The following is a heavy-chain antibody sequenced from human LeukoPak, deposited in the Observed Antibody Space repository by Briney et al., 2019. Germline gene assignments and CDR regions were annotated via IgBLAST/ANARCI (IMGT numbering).Heavy chain of an antibody. CDR3: ATSVCGGDCHYGAFHY. V-gene: IGHV4-39*01. CDR1: GGSISTSTYY. Sequence: PSETLSLTCTVSGGSISTSTYYWGWIRQPPGKGLEWIGRISYTGNISYNPSLKSRVTISVDTSKNQFSLKLNSVTAADTAMYYCATSVCGGDCHYGAFHYWGQGALVTVSS. J-gene: IGHJ4*02. CDR2: ISYTGNI. D-gene: IGHD2-21*02.